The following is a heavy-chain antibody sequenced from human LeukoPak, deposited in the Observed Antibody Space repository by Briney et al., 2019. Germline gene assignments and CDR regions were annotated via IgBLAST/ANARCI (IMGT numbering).Heavy chain of an antibody. CDR3: AKDRRIVAVGPRRTIKNCLDP. D-gene: IGHD6-13*01. J-gene: IGHJ5*02. CDR2: ISGSGGSV. CDR1: GFTFDDYA. Sequence: GGSLRLSCAASGFTFDDYAMHWVRQAPGKGLEWVSAISGSGGSVYYADSVKGRFTISRDNSKNTLYLQMKSLRAEDTAVYYCAKDRRIVAVGPRRTIKNCLDPWGQGTLVTVSS. V-gene: IGHV3-23*01.